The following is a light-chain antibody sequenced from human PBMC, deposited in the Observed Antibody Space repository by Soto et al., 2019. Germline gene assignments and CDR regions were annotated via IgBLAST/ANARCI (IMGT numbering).Light chain of an antibody. V-gene: IGKV1-9*01. CDR3: QYLNSFPLS. J-gene: IGKJ4*01. CDR2: LAS. Sequence: DIQLTQSPASLSASVGDRVTITCRASQGIRSYLAWYQQKPGKAPKLLIFLASTLQSGVPSRFSGSGSGTDFSLTINSLQPEDVATSYCQYLNSFPLSFGGGTKVEIK. CDR1: QGIRSY.